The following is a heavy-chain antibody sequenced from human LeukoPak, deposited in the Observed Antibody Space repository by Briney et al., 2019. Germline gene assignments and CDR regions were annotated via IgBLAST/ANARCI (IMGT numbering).Heavy chain of an antibody. J-gene: IGHJ4*02. Sequence: GASVKVSCKASGYTFTSYGISWVRQAPGQGLEWMGWINPNSGGTNYAQKFQGRVTMTRDTSISTAYMELSSLRSEDTAVYYCATSRRVTYGDYVGFYWGQGTLVTVSS. D-gene: IGHD4-17*01. V-gene: IGHV1-2*02. CDR2: INPNSGGT. CDR3: ATSRRVTYGDYVGFY. CDR1: GYTFTSYG.